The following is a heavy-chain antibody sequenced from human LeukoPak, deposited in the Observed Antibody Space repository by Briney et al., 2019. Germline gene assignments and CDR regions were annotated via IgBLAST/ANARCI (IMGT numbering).Heavy chain of an antibody. J-gene: IGHJ5*02. D-gene: IGHD2-2*01. Sequence: GRSLRLSCAASGFTFSSYAMHWVRQAPGKGLEWVAVISYDGSNKYYADSVKGRFTISRDDSKNTLYLQMNSLRAEDTAVYYCARDPDHCSSTSCYPANGWFDPWGQGTLVTVSS. CDR2: ISYDGSNK. CDR3: ARDPDHCSSTSCYPANGWFDP. CDR1: GFTFSSYA. V-gene: IGHV3-30-3*01.